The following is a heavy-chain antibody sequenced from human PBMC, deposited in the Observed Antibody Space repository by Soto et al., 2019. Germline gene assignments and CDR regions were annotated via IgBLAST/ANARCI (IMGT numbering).Heavy chain of an antibody. J-gene: IGHJ5*02. Sequence: GSLRLSFAASRFIFRDWFIVWILQAPGKGLEWISYISKDSGRATRYADSVKGRFTISRDNAKNSPFLQMNNLTVEDTAVYYCAKENWANPESWGQGTLVTVSS. CDR3: AKENWANPES. V-gene: IGHV3-11*01. D-gene: IGHD7-27*01. CDR1: RFIFRDWF. CDR2: ISKDSGRAT.